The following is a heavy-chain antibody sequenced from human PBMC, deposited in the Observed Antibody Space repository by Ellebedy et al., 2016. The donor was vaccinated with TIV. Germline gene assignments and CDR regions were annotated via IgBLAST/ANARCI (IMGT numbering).Heavy chain of an antibody. CDR2: IKSDCSST. CDR1: GFTFGRYR. Sequence: HTGGSLRLSCVASGFTFGRYRMHWVRQAPGNKLVWVSRIKSDCSSTTYADSVKGRFTTSRDNARNTLYLQMNSLRGEDTAVYFCARDRGDYSISGPWGQGNLVTVSS. V-gene: IGHV3-74*01. CDR3: ARDRGDYSISGP. J-gene: IGHJ5*02. D-gene: IGHD4-11*01.